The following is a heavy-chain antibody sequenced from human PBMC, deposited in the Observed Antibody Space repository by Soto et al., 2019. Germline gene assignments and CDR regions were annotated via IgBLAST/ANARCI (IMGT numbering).Heavy chain of an antibody. CDR3: ARGGEGYNFGAVY. V-gene: IGHV1-69*01. CDR2: IIPKLGSA. Sequence: QVQLVQSGAEVKEPGSSEKVSCKASGVGNLREYRTTWVRRAPGQGLECMGGIIPKLGSANYAQKFQGRVTITADESTNSVYMELRSLRSDDTAVYYCARGGEGYNFGAVYWGQGTPVTVSS. J-gene: IGHJ4*02. D-gene: IGHD5-12*01. CDR1: GVGNLREYR.